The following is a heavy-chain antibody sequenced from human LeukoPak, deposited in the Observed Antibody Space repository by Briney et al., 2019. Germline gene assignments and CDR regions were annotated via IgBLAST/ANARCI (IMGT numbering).Heavy chain of an antibody. CDR2: ISSSSSYI. J-gene: IGHJ3*02. CDR1: GFTFSSYS. CDR3: ARDDGSGSYYAFDI. D-gene: IGHD3-10*01. Sequence: GGSLRLSCAASGFTFSSYSMNWVRQAPGKGLEWVSSISSSSSYIYYADSVKGRFTISRDNAKNSLYLQMNSLRAEDTAVYYCARDDGSGSYYAFDIWGQGTMVTVSS. V-gene: IGHV3-21*01.